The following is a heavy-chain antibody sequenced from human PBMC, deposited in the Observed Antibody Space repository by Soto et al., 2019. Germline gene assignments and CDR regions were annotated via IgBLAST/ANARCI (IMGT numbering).Heavy chain of an antibody. V-gene: IGHV3-33*01. J-gene: IGHJ4*02. D-gene: IGHD6-13*01. CDR1: GFTFSSYG. CDR2: IWYDGSNK. CDR3: ARDRVLGGGQQLVRLAH. Sequence: QVQLVESGGGVVQPGRSLRLSCAASGFTFSSYGMHWVRQAPGKGLEWVAVIWYDGSNKYYADSVKGRFTISRDNSKKTLYLQINRPRAENTAVYYCARDRVLGGGQQLVRLAHWGQGTLVTVPS.